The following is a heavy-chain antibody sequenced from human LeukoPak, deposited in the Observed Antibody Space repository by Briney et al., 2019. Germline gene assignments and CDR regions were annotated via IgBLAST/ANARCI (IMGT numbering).Heavy chain of an antibody. D-gene: IGHD4-17*01. Sequence: GASVKVSCKASGYTFTSYGISWVRQAPGQGLEWMGWISAYNGDTDYAQKLQGRVTMTTDTSTSTAYMELRSLRSDDTAVYYCARDRPSGGGGDQPDYYYYYGMDVWGQGTTVTVSS. J-gene: IGHJ6*02. V-gene: IGHV1-18*01. CDR3: ARDRPSGGGGDQPDYYYYYGMDV. CDR2: ISAYNGDT. CDR1: GYTFTSYG.